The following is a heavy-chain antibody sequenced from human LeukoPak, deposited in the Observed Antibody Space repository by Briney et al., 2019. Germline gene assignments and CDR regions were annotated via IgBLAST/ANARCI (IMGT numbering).Heavy chain of an antibody. D-gene: IGHD2-15*01. J-gene: IGHJ4*02. CDR2: IRYDGSNK. CDR3: AKDLARYCSGGSCYPGDY. Sequence: GGSLRLSCAASGFTFSSYGMHWVRQAPGKGLEWVAFIRYDGSNKYYAYSVKGRFTISRDNSKNTLYLQMNSLRAEDTAVYYCAKDLARYCSGGSCYPGDYWGGGTMVTVSS. CDR1: GFTFSSYG. V-gene: IGHV3-30*02.